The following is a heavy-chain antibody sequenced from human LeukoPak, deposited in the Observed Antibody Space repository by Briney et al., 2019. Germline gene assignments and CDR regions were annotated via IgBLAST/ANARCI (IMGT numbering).Heavy chain of an antibody. CDR1: GGSISSYY. CDR3: ARAFSRESRPPENAYHNYMDV. V-gene: IGHV4-4*07. D-gene: IGHD6-6*01. CDR2: IYTSGST. J-gene: IGHJ6*03. Sequence: SSETLSLTCTVSGGSISSYYWSWIRQPAGKGLEWIGRIYTSGSTNYNPSLKSRVTMSVDTSKNQFSLKLSSVTAADTAVYYCARAFSRESRPPENAYHNYMDVWGKGTTATVSS.